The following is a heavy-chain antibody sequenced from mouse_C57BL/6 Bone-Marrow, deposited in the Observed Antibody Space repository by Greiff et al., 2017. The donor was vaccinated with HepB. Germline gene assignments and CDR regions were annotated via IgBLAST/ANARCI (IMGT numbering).Heavy chain of an antibody. J-gene: IGHJ3*01. D-gene: IGHD1-3*01. CDR2: IDPETGGT. V-gene: IGHV1-15*01. CDR1: GYTFTDYE. CDR3: TRCRYIEWFAY. Sequence: QVQLQQSGAELVRPGASVTLSCKASGYTFTDYEMHWVKQTPVHGLEWIGAIDPETGGTAYNQKFKGKAILTADKSSSTAYMELRSLTSEDSAVYYCTRCRYIEWFAYWGQGTLVTVSA.